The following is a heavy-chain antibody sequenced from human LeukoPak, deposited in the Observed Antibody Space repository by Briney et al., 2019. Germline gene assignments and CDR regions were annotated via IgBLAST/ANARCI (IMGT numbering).Heavy chain of an antibody. Sequence: SQTLSLTCTVSGGSISSNSYYWSWIRQPPGKGLEWIGRIFTSGSTNYNPSLKSRVTISVDTSKNQFSLKLSSVTAANTAIYYCARESGYYYVAYWGQGTLVTVSS. CDR1: GGSISSNSYY. J-gene: IGHJ4*02. CDR2: IFTSGST. CDR3: ARESGYYYVAY. V-gene: IGHV4-61*02. D-gene: IGHD3-3*01.